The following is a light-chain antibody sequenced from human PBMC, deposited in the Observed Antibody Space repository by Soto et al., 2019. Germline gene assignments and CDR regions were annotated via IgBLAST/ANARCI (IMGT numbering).Light chain of an antibody. V-gene: IGLV2-14*01. CDR3: SSYTSTSTL. J-gene: IGLJ3*02. CDR2: EVS. CDR1: SNDVGAYKY. Sequence: QSALTQPASVSGSPGQSITISCTGTSNDVGAYKYVSWYQQLPGKAPKLMIYEVSNRPSGVSNRFSGSKSGNTASLTISGLQAEDEADYYCSSYTSTSTLFGRGTKLTVL.